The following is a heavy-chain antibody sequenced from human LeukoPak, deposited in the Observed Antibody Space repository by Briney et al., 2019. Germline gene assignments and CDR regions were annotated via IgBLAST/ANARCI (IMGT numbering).Heavy chain of an antibody. D-gene: IGHD2-21*01. CDR1: GGSISSYY. J-gene: IGHJ5*02. CDR3: ARARLIRSSWFDP. CDR2: IYYSGST. V-gene: IGHV4-59*01. Sequence: SETLPLTCTVSGGSISSYYWSWIRQPPGKGLEWIGYIYYSGSTNYNPSLKSRVTISVDTSKNQFSLKLSSVTAADTAVYYCARARLIRSSWFDPWGQGTLVTVSS.